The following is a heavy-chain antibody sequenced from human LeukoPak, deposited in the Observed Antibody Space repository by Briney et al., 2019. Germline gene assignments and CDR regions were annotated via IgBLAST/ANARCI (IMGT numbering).Heavy chain of an antibody. CDR3: ATTTTVTTHYYYYGMDV. CDR1: GFTFSSYG. Sequence: PGGSLRLSCAASGFTFSSYGMHWVRQAPGKGLEGVAVISYDGSNKYYADSVKGRFTISRDNSKNTLYLQMNSLRAEDTAVYYCATTTTVTTHYYYYGMDVWGQGTTVTASS. D-gene: IGHD4-17*01. V-gene: IGHV3-30*03. CDR2: ISYDGSNK. J-gene: IGHJ6*02.